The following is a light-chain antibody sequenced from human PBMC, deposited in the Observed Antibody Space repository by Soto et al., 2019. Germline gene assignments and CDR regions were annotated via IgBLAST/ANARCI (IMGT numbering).Light chain of an antibody. CDR1: QSVSNNY. CDR2: GSS. CDR3: QQYGSSPPYT. J-gene: IGKJ2*01. Sequence: EIELTQSPGTLTLSPGERATLSCRASQSVSNNYLAWYQQKPGQAPRLLIFGSSDRATGIPDRFSGSGSGTDFTLTIIRLEPEDFAVYYCQQYGSSPPYTFGQGTKLEI. V-gene: IGKV3-20*01.